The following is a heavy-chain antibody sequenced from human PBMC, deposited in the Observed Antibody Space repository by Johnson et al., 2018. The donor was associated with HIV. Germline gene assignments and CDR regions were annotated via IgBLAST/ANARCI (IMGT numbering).Heavy chain of an antibody. D-gene: IGHD1-1*01. CDR1: GFTFSSYG. J-gene: IGHJ3*01. V-gene: IGHV3-66*01. CDR2: IYSGGST. CDR3: ARDAKSSTWSPDGTDAFDV. Sequence: VQLVESGGGLVQPGGSLRLSCAASGFTFSSYGMHWVRQAPGKGLEWVSVIYSGGSTYYADSVKGRFALSRDNSKNTLFLQMGSLRPEDMAVYYCARDAKSSTWSPDGTDAFDVWGQGTMVTVSS.